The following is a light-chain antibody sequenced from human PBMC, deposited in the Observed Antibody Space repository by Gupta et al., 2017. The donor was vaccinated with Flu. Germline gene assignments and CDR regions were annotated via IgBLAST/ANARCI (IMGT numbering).Light chain of an antibody. CDR3: AAWDDSLNGPV. J-gene: IGLJ3*02. Sequence: SVLTTPPSASGTPGQRVTISCYGSNSNIGANSVNWYQQLPGTAPKLLIYGNSQRTSGVPDRFSGAKSGTSVSLAISGLQSADEADYHCAAWDDSLNGPVFGGGTKLTVL. CDR1: NSNIGANS. V-gene: IGLV1-44*01. CDR2: GNS.